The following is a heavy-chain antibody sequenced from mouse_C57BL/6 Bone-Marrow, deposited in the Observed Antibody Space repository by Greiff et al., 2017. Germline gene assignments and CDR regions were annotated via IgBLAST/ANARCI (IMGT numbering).Heavy chain of an antibody. Sequence: QVQLQQSGAELVRPGTSVKMSCKASGYTFTNYWIGWAKQRPGHGLEWIGDIYPGGGYTNYNEKFKGKATLTADKSSSTAYMQFSSLTSEDSAIYYCAGGHDGYPLGYYYAMDYWGQGTSVTVSS. D-gene: IGHD2-3*01. CDR3: AGGHDGYPLGYYYAMDY. CDR2: IYPGGGYT. CDR1: GYTFTNYW. J-gene: IGHJ4*01. V-gene: IGHV1-63*01.